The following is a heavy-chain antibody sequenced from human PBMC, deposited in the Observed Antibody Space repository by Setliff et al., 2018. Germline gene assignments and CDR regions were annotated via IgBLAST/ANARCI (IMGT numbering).Heavy chain of an antibody. Sequence: GGSLRLSCAASGFTFSSYSMNWVRQAPGKGLEWVSYISSSSSTIYYADSVKGRFTISRDNAKNSLYLQMNSLRAEDTALYYCAKDRGFWDAFDIWGQGTMVTVSS. V-gene: IGHV3-48*04. J-gene: IGHJ3*02. CDR3: AKDRGFWDAFDI. D-gene: IGHD3-10*01. CDR2: ISSSSSTI. CDR1: GFTFSSYS.